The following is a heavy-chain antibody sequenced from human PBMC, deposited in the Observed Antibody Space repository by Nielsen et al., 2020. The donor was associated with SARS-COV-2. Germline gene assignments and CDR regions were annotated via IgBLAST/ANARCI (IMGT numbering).Heavy chain of an antibody. J-gene: IGHJ6*02. D-gene: IGHD5-18*01. CDR2: ISGSGDTI. V-gene: IGHV3-11*04. CDR3: ARGEYSYGPVYYYYYGMDV. Sequence: WIRQPPGKGLEWISYISGSGDTIYYADSVRGRFTISRDNAKKSLYLQMNSLRAEDTAVYYCARGEYSYGPVYYYYYGMDVWGQGTTVTVSS.